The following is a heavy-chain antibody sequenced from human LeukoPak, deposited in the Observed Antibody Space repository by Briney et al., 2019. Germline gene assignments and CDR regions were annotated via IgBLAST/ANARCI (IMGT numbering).Heavy chain of an antibody. CDR2: ISSSSSTI. J-gene: IGHJ3*02. D-gene: IGHD6-19*01. CDR1: GFTFSSYS. V-gene: IGHV3-48*04. Sequence: GGSLRLSCAASGFTFSSYSMNWVRQAPGKGLEWVSYISSSSSTIYYADSVKGRFTISRDNAKNSLYLQMNSLRAEDTAVYYCARDPIAVAGTSLGAFDIWGQGTMVTVSS. CDR3: ARDPIAVAGTSLGAFDI.